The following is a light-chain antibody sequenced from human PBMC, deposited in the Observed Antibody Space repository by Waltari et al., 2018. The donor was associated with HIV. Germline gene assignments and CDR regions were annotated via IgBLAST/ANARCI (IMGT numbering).Light chain of an antibody. CDR2: EDT. CDR1: GGNIASYY. J-gene: IGLJ2*01. Sequence: NFILTQPHSVSESPGKTVTISCTRSGGNIASYYEQWYQQRPDSAPTTVVYEDTKRPAGVPVLFSGSIDCSCNSCSLTLPGLQTDYEAAYYCQSYYLNIVVFGGGTKLTVL. V-gene: IGLV6-57*04. CDR3: QSYYLNIVV.